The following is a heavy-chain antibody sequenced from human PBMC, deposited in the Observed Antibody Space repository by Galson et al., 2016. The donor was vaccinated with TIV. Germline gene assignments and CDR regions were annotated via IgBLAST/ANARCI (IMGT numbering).Heavy chain of an antibody. CDR3: AIGGDWSSFRPFDP. Sequence: SVKVSCKASGGNFRSDAISWVRQAPGQGLEWMGRLIPVFGRAVYAQKFQDRATITADESTSTAYTELSSLRFEDTAVYYCAIGGDWSSFRPFDPWGQGTLVTVS. CDR2: LIPVFGRA. V-gene: IGHV1-69*13. CDR1: GGNFRSDA. D-gene: IGHD2-21*02. J-gene: IGHJ5*02.